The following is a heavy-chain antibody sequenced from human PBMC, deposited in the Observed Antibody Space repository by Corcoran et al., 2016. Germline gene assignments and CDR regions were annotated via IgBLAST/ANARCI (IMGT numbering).Heavy chain of an antibody. CDR2: ISAYNGNT. CDR3: ARDWDCSGGSCYVAKARHSGFDP. D-gene: IGHD2-15*01. V-gene: IGHV1-18*01. CDR1: GYTFTSYG. J-gene: IGHJ5*02. Sequence: QVQLVQSGAEVKKLGASVKVSCKASGYTFTSYGISWVRQAPGQGLEWMGWISAYNGNTNYAQKLQGRVTMTTDTSTSTAYMELRSLRSDNTAVYYCARDWDCSGGSCYVAKARHSGFDPWGQGTLVTVSS.